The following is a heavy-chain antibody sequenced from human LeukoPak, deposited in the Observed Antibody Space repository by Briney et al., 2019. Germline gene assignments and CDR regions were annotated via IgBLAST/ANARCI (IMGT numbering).Heavy chain of an antibody. CDR3: ARDRGGDCGGDCYSGRAFDI. Sequence: PGGSLRLSCAVSGFTFSSYGVHWVRQAPGKGLEWVAVMSYDGRNKYYADSVKGRFTISRDNSKNTLYLQMNSLRAEDTAVYYCARDRGGDCGGDCYSGRAFDIWGQGTMVTVSS. V-gene: IGHV3-30*03. CDR1: GFTFSSYG. D-gene: IGHD2-21*02. CDR2: MSYDGRNK. J-gene: IGHJ3*02.